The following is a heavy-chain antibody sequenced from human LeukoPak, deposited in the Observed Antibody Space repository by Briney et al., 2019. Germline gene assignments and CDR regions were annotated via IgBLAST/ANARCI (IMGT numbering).Heavy chain of an antibody. J-gene: IGHJ4*02. D-gene: IGHD1-26*01. CDR2: ISYDGSNK. CDR3: AKEWWLGATDY. CDR1: GFTFSSYG. Sequence: GGSLRLSCAASGFTFSSYGMHWVRQAPGKGLEWVAVISYDGSNKYYADSVKGRFTISRDNSKNTLYLQMNSLRAEDTAVYYCAKEWWLGATDYWGQGTLVTVSS. V-gene: IGHV3-30*18.